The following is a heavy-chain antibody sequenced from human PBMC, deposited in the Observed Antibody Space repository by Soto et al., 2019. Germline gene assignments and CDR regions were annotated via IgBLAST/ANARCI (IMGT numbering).Heavy chain of an antibody. J-gene: IGHJ3*02. CDR2: IYHTGST. CDR3: ARLPALGSNSYGGTFDI. Sequence: SETLSLTCTVSGDSISGTNWWSWVRQPPGKGLEWIGEIYHTGSTNYNPSLKSPVTISVDKSKNQFSLKLSSVSAADTAVYYCARLPALGSNSYGGTFDIWGRGTLVTVS. CDR1: GDSISGTNW. D-gene: IGHD6-13*01. V-gene: IGHV4-4*02.